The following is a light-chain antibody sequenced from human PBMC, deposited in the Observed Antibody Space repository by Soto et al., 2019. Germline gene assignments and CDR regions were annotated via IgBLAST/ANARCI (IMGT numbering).Light chain of an antibody. CDR1: QSISTY. V-gene: IGKV1-8*01. J-gene: IGKJ1*01. CDR2: GAS. Sequence: AIRMTQSPSSLSAATGDRVTITCRASQSISTYLAWYQQKPGKAPKLLIYGASTLQSGVPSRFSGSGSGTDFTLTISCLQSEDFATYYCQQYGGMWTFGQGTKVDIK. CDR3: QQYGGMWT.